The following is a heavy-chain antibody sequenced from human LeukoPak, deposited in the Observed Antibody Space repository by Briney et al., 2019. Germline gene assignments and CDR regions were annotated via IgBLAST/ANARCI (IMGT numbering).Heavy chain of an antibody. CDR1: GFTLSSYG. V-gene: IGHV3-33*01. CDR2: IWYDGSNK. CDR3: ARDAWELLNFYLDY. D-gene: IGHD1-26*01. J-gene: IGHJ4*02. Sequence: PGRSLRLSCAASGFTLSSYGVHWVRQAPGKGLEWVAVIWYDGSNKYYADSVKGRFTISRDNSKNTLYLQMNSLRAEDTAVYYCARDAWELLNFYLDYWGQGTLVTVSS.